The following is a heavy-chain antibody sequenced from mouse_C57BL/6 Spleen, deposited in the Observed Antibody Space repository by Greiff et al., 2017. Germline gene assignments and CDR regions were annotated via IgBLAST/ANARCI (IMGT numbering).Heavy chain of an antibody. Sequence: EVQLMESGGDLVKPGGSLKLSCAASGFTFSSYGMSWVRQTPDKRLEWVATISSGGSYTYYPDSVKGRFTISRDNAKNTLYLQMSSLKSEDTAMYYYARGGYDYDRFAYWGQGTLVTVSA. J-gene: IGHJ3*01. CDR2: ISSGGSYT. CDR3: ARGGYDYDRFAY. D-gene: IGHD2-4*01. V-gene: IGHV5-6*01. CDR1: GFTFSSYG.